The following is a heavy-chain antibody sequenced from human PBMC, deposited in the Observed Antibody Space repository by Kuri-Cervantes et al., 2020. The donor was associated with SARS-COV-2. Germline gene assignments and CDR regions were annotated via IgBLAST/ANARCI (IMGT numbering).Heavy chain of an antibody. D-gene: IGHD2-2*01. V-gene: IGHV1-18*04. CDR1: GYTFTSYG. CDR3: ARVHCISVSCFSAYPLDV. CDR2: ISAYNGNT. J-gene: IGHJ6*02. Sequence: ASVKVSCKASGYTFTSYGISWVRQAPGQGLEWMGWISAYNGNTNYAQKLQGRVTMTTDTSTSTAYMELSRLRSDDTAVYYCARVHCISVSCFSAYPLDVWGQGTTVTVSS.